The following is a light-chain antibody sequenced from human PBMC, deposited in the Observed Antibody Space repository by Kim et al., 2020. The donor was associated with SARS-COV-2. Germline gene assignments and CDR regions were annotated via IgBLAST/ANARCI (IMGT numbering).Light chain of an antibody. CDR1: QTVGSNF. V-gene: IGKV3-20*01. CDR3: QQYGTSVYT. CDR2: GAS. Sequence: LSPGEWPTRSCRASQTVGSNFLAWYQQKPGQAPRLLIYGASKRATGIPERFSGSGSGTDFTLTISRLEPEDFAVYYCQQYGTSVYTFGQGTKLEI. J-gene: IGKJ2*01.